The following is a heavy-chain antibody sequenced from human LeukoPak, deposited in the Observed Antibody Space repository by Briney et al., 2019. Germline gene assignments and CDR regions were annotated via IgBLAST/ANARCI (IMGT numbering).Heavy chain of an antibody. J-gene: IGHJ4*02. CDR1: GYTFTSYY. V-gene: IGHV1-46*01. CDR2: INPSNGIT. Sequence: ASVKVSCKAFGYTFTSYYIHWVRQAPGQGLEWMGIINPSNGITSYAQSFQGRVTMTRDMSTSTVYMELSSLRSEDTAVYYCTTGYYDSSGYYYDYWGQGTLVTVSS. CDR3: TTGYYDSSGYYYDY. D-gene: IGHD3-22*01.